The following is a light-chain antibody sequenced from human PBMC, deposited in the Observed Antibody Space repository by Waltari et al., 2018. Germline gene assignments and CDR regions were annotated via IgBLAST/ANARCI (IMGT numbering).Light chain of an antibody. V-gene: IGKV2-30*02. J-gene: IGKJ1*01. CDR2: KVS. Sequence: DVVMTQSPLSLPVTLGQPASISCTSSQSLVHSDGKTYLNWFHQWPGQSPRRLFYKVSNRDSGVPDRFSGSGSGTDFTLTISRVEAEDVGIYYCMQSTHWPLTFGQGTRVEIK. CDR1: QSLVHSDGKTY. CDR3: MQSTHWPLT.